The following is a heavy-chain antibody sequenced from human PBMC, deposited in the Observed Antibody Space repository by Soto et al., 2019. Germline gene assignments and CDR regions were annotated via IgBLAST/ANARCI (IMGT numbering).Heavy chain of an antibody. CDR2: INDDGSST. CDR1: GFTVSSNY. CDR3: ARDWDIVILSVPIPNYNYGMDI. Sequence: PGGSLRLSCAASGFTVSSNYMSWVRQAPGKGPEWVSRINDDGSSTNYADSVKGRFTISRDNAKNTLYLQMNDLRAEDTAVYYCARDWDIVILSVPIPNYNYGMDIWGQGTTVTVSS. V-gene: IGHV3-74*01. J-gene: IGHJ6*02. D-gene: IGHD2-15*01.